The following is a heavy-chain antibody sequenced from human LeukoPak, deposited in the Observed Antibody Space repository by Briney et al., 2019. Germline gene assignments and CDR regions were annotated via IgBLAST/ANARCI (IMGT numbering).Heavy chain of an antibody. CDR3: GRLMGGYDSYFYGMDV. Sequence: PGGSLRLSCAASGFTFSGYAMHWVRQAPGKGLEWVAVISYDGTNKYYADSVKGRFTISRDNSQNTLYLQMNSLRPEDTAVYYCGRLMGGYDSYFYGMDVWGQGTTVTVSS. CDR1: GFTFSGYA. V-gene: IGHV3-30*04. D-gene: IGHD5-12*01. J-gene: IGHJ6*02. CDR2: ISYDGTNK.